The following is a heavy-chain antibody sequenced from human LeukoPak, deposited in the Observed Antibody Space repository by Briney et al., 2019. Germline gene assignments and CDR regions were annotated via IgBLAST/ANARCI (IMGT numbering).Heavy chain of an antibody. CDR1: GPTFCTYS. J-gene: IGHJ4*02. D-gene: IGHD6-19*01. CDR3: AKDVAPDSGWDLDY. V-gene: IGHV3-23*01. CDR2: IYNSGAKI. Sequence: GGSLRLSCAVSGPTFCTYSLTWVRQGPGKGVGWVSSIYNSGAKIFYADSVKGRFTISRDNSKNMLYLQMNSLRVEDTAVYYCAKDVAPDSGWDLDYWGQGTLVTVSS.